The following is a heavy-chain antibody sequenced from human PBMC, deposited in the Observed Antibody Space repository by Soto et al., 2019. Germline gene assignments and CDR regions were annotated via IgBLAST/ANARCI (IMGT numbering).Heavy chain of an antibody. D-gene: IGHD6-13*01. CDR2: IIPIFGTA. CDR3: ARDRRYRQQLRWFDP. J-gene: IGHJ5*02. V-gene: IGHV1-69*12. CDR1: GGTFSSYA. Sequence: QVQLVQSGAEVKKPGSSVKVSCKASGGTFSSYAISWVRQAPGQGLEWMGGIIPIFGTANYAQKFQGRVTIXXDXSXXTAYMELSSLRSEDTAVYYCARDRRYRQQLRWFDPWGQGTLVTVSS.